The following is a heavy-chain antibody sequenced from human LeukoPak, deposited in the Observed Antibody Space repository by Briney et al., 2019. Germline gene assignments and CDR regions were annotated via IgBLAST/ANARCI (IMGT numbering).Heavy chain of an antibody. CDR1: GFTFSSYG. Sequence: GRSLRLSCAASGFTFSSYGMHWVRQAPGKGLEWVAVISYDGSNKYYADSVKGRFTISRDNSKNTLYLKMNSLRAEDTAVYYCAKAPTSNSSGWYNFDYWGQGTLVTVSS. D-gene: IGHD6-19*01. CDR3: AKAPTSNSSGWYNFDY. CDR2: ISYDGSNK. V-gene: IGHV3-30*18. J-gene: IGHJ4*02.